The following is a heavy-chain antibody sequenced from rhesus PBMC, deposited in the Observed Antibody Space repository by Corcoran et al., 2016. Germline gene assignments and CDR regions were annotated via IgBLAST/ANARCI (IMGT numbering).Heavy chain of an antibody. J-gene: IGHJ4*01. D-gene: IGHD2-33*01. Sequence: QVQLVQSGAEIKQPGASVKLSCKASGYTFTSYYLHWVRQAPGQCVEWIGRISPYKGKKGYAQNCQGRATITSDTSTSTGYMERSSLRSEDTAVYYCTRAAAPAYFDYWGQGVLVTVAS. CDR1: GYTFTSYY. CDR3: TRAAAPAYFDY. V-gene: IGHV1-180*01. CDR2: ISPYKGKK.